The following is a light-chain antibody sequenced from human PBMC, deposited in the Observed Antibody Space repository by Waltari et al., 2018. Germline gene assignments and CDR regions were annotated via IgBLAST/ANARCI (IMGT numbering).Light chain of an antibody. CDR2: GYS. J-gene: IGLJ2*01. CDR3: QSFDSSLSGVV. Sequence: QSVLTQPPSVSGAPGQRVTISCTGSSSNIGAGYEVHWYQQLPGVAPKLLIYGYSSRPSGVPDRFSGSKSGTSASLAITGLQAEDEVDYYCQSFDSSLSGVVFGGGTKLTVL. CDR1: SSNIGAGYE. V-gene: IGLV1-40*01.